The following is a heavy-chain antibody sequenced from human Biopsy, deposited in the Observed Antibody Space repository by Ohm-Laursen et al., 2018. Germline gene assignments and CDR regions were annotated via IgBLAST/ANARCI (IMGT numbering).Heavy chain of an antibody. V-gene: IGHV4-59*08. CDR1: GGSISSFY. J-gene: IGHJ4*02. CDR3: ARRGSGGRSFDH. CDR2: ISDSGST. D-gene: IGHD2-15*01. Sequence: SQTLSLTWAVSGGSISSFYWTWIRQPPGKGPEWIGDISDSGSTTYKPSLKSRVIISVDTSKNQFSLNRSSVTAADTAVYYCARRGSGGRSFDHWGQGTLVTVSS.